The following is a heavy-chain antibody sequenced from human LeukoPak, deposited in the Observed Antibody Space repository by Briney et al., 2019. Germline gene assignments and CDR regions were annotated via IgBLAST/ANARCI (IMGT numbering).Heavy chain of an antibody. Sequence: GGSLRLSCAASGFTFSAYSMSWVRQAPGKGLEWVSTISGSGSKTYLADSVKGRFTVSRDNSKNSLFLQMSSLRAEDTANYYCARTLAPNYDYYYGMDVWGQGTAVTVSS. CDR1: GFTFSAYS. V-gene: IGHV3-23*01. D-gene: IGHD3-3*02. CDR2: ISGSGSKT. J-gene: IGHJ6*02. CDR3: ARTLAPNYDYYYGMDV.